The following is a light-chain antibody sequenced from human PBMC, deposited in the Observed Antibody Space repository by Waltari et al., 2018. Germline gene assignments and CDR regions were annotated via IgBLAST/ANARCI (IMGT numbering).Light chain of an antibody. Sequence: DIQMTQSPSSLSASVGDRVTITCRASQSISSYLNWYQQKPGKAPKLLIYAASSLQSGVPSRFSGSGSGTDFTLTISSLQPDDFATYYCQQYNISPYTFGQGTTLE. J-gene: IGKJ2*01. CDR1: QSISSY. CDR3: QQYNISPYT. CDR2: AAS. V-gene: IGKV1-39*01.